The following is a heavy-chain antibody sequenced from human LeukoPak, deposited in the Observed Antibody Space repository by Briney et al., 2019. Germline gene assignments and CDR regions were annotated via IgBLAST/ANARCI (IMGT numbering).Heavy chain of an antibody. CDR3: ARGGGLDV. CDR2: INHNGNVN. CDR1: GFTFSSYW. Sequence: GGSLRLSCAASGFTFSSYWMNWACQAPGKGLEWVASINHNGNVNYYVDSVKGRFTISRDNAKNSLYLQMSNLRAEDTAVYFCARGGGLDVWGQGATVTVSS. D-gene: IGHD3-16*01. V-gene: IGHV3-7*03. J-gene: IGHJ6*02.